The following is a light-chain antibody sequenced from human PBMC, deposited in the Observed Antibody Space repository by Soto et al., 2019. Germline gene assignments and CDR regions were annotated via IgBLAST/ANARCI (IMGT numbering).Light chain of an antibody. J-gene: IGKJ1*01. CDR2: KAS. CDR1: QNIGDW. V-gene: IGKV1-5*03. Sequence: DIQMTQSPSTLSASVGDRVTIACRASQNIGDWLAWYQQKPGKAPNLLIYKASTLESGVPSRFSGSGSGTEFTLAISSLQPEDFATYYCQQYYSFPQTFGQGTKVDIK. CDR3: QQYYSFPQT.